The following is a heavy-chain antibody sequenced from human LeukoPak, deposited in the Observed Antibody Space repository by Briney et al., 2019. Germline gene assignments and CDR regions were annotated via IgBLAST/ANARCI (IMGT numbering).Heavy chain of an antibody. CDR1: GYSISSGYY. J-gene: IGHJ5*02. D-gene: IGHD3-22*01. Sequence: PSETLSLTCTVSGYSISSGYYWGWIRQPPGKGLEWIGSIYHSGSTYYNPSLKSRVTISVDTSKNQFSLKLSSVTAADTAGYYCARDRIHDYYDSSGYYGYNWFDPWGQGTLVTVSS. CDR3: ARDRIHDYYDSSGYYGYNWFDP. V-gene: IGHV4-38-2*02. CDR2: IYHSGST.